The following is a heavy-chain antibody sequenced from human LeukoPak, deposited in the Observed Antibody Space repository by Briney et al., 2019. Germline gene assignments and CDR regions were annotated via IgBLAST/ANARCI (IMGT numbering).Heavy chain of an antibody. V-gene: IGHV3-23*01. CDR1: GFTFSSYT. CDR2: ITGSGDTT. D-gene: IGHD6-13*01. CDR3: VKDYSTIAAAANPLCDL. J-gene: IGHJ4*02. Sequence: GGSLRLSRAASGFTFSSYTVTWVRQAPGKGLEWVSGITGSGDTTFYADSVKGRFTISRDNSKNTLYLQMHSLRVEDTAVYYCVKDYSTIAAAANPLCDLGGRGARVSVS.